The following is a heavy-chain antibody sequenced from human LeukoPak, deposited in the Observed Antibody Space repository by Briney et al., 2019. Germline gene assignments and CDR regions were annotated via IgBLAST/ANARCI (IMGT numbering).Heavy chain of an antibody. D-gene: IGHD4-23*01. CDR3: ARANSVGGKLWIDY. Sequence: ASVKVSCKASGYTFTTYFLHWVRQAPGRGLEWMGVINPSGVTTSYAQNFQGRITMTRDTSTSTIFMELSSLRSDDTAVYYCARANSVGGKLWIDYWGQGALVTVSS. V-gene: IGHV1-46*01. CDR2: INPSGVTT. J-gene: IGHJ4*02. CDR1: GYTFTTYF.